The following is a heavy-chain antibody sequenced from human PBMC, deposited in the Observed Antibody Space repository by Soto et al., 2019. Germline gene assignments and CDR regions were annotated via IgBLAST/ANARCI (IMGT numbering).Heavy chain of an antibody. Sequence: GGSLRLSCAASGFTFSSYSMNWVRQAPGKGLEWVSSISSSSSYIYYADSVKGRFTISRDNAKNSLYLQMNSLRAEDTAVYYCARSLYSYGEFRYWGQGTLVTVSS. CDR2: ISSSSSYI. D-gene: IGHD5-18*01. CDR1: GFTFSSYS. J-gene: IGHJ4*02. V-gene: IGHV3-21*01. CDR3: ARSLYSYGEFRY.